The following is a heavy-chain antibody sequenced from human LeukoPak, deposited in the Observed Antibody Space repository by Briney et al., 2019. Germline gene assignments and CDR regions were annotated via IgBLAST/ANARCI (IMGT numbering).Heavy chain of an antibody. CDR3: ARDFGAAAAEWSY. CDR2: IYYSGST. Sequence: SETLSLTCTVSGGSISSYYWSWIRQPPGKGLEWIGYIYYSGSTNYNPSLRSRVTISVDTSKNQFSLKLSSVTAADTAVYYCARDFGAAAAEWSYWGQGTLVTVSS. D-gene: IGHD6-13*01. CDR1: GGSISSYY. V-gene: IGHV4-59*01. J-gene: IGHJ4*02.